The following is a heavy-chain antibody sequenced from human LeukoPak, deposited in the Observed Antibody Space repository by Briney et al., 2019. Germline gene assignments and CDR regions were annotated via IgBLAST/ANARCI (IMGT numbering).Heavy chain of an antibody. Sequence: GGSLRLSCAASGFTFSSYNMNWVRQAPGKGLEWVSAITGSGDSTYYADSVRGRFTISRDNSKNTLFLQMNTLRAEDTAVYYCAAATPPDYWGQGTLVTVSS. V-gene: IGHV3-23*01. CDR2: ITGSGDST. D-gene: IGHD4-23*01. CDR3: AAATPPDY. J-gene: IGHJ4*02. CDR1: GFTFSSYN.